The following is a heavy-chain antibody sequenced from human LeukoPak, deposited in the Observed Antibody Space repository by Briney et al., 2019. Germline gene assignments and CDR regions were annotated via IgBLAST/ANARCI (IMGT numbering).Heavy chain of an antibody. V-gene: IGHV4-34*01. Sequence: SETLSLTCAVYGGSFSGYYWSWIRQPPGKGLEWIGEINHSGSTNYNPSLKSRVTISVDTSKNQFSLKLSSVTAADTAVYYCARGLTSSGSVNAEAAGLNWFDPWGQGTLVTVSS. CDR3: ARGLTSSGSVNAEAAGLNWFDP. CDR2: INHSGST. D-gene: IGHD6-13*01. J-gene: IGHJ5*02. CDR1: GGSFSGYY.